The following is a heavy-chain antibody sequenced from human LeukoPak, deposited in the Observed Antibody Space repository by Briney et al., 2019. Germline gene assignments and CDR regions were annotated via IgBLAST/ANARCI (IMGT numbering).Heavy chain of an antibody. J-gene: IGHJ6*03. CDR3: ARDLRYSSGWSASGMDV. CDR2: LNTLSGDT. CDR1: GYPFSDYF. Sequence: ASVKVSCKASGYPFSDYFLYWVRQAPGQGLEWMGWLNTLSGDTKLAQKFQGRVTLTRDTSISTAYMDLRSLRSDDTAVYYCARDLRYSSGWSASGMDVWGKGTTVTISS. V-gene: IGHV1-2*02. D-gene: IGHD6-19*01.